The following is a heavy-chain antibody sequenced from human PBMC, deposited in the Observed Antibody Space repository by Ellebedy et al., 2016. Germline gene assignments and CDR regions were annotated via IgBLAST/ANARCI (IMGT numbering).Heavy chain of an antibody. J-gene: IGHJ4*02. CDR2: IKEDGSEK. CDR3: ASRPASDRYFGVFDY. V-gene: IGHV3-7*03. D-gene: IGHD6-19*01. CDR1: GFTFSRHW. Sequence: GGSLRLSCAASGFTFSRHWMTWVRQVPGKGLEWVANIKEDGSEKNYVDSVKGRFTISRYNAKNSLYLQMNSLRAEDTAVYYCASRPASDRYFGVFDYWGQGALVTVSS.